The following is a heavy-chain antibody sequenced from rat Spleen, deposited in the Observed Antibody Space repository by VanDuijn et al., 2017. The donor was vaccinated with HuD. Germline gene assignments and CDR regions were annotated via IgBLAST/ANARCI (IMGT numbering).Heavy chain of an antibody. CDR1: GFTFSDFP. J-gene: IGHJ2*01. D-gene: IGHD1-1*01. CDR2: ISTSGVST. V-gene: IGHV5-46*01. CDR3: TRDRTVAFDY. Sequence: EVQLVESGGGLVQPRRSLKLSCAASGFTFSDFPMAWVRQAPTEGLEWVATISTSGVSTYYRDSVKGRFTISRDNAKSTLYLQMDSLRSEDTATYYCTRDRTVAFDYWGQGVMVTVSS.